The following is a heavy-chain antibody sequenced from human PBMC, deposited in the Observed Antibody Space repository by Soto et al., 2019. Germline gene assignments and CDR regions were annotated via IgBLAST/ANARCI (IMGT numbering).Heavy chain of an antibody. D-gene: IGHD6-13*01. CDR1: GDSISGYY. CDR3: ATIAGTAGGPIDY. V-gene: IGHV4-59*12. Sequence: SETLSLTCIVSGDSISGYYWSWIRHSPGKGLEWIGYIFYTGTTNYNPSLKSRVTISVDTSKNQYSLNLSSVTAVDTAVYYCATIAGTAGGPIDYWGQGTLVTVSS. CDR2: IFYTGTT. J-gene: IGHJ4*02.